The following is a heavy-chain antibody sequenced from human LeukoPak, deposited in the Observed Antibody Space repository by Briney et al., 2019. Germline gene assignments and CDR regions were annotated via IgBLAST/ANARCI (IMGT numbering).Heavy chain of an antibody. J-gene: IGHJ4*02. CDR3: ARWRSSSWSDYFDY. CDR1: GFTVSSNY. D-gene: IGHD6-13*01. Sequence: GGSLRLSCAASGFTVSSNYMSWVRQAPGKGLEWVSVIYSGGSTYYADSVKGRFTISRDNSKNTLYLQVNSLRAEDTAVYYCARWRSSSWSDYFDYWGQGTLVTVSS. CDR2: IYSGGST. V-gene: IGHV3-53*01.